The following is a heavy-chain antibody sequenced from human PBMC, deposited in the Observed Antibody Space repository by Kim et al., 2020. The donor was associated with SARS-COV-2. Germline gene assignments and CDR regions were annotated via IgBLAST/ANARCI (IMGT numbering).Heavy chain of an antibody. CDR2: IDPSDSYT. Sequence: GESLKISCKGSEYSFTSYWITWVRQMPGKGLEWMGRIDPSDSYTKYSPSFQGHVTISVDKSISTAYLQWSSLKASDTAMYYCARHQYTYTTSSDWFDPWGQGTLVIVSS. CDR1: EYSFTSYW. D-gene: IGHD6-6*01. J-gene: IGHJ5*02. V-gene: IGHV5-10-1*01. CDR3: ARHQYTYTTSSDWFDP.